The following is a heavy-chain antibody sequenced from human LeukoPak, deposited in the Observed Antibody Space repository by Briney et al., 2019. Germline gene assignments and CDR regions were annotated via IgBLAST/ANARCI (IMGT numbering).Heavy chain of an antibody. J-gene: IGHJ4*02. V-gene: IGHV3-7*03. CDR2: TREDGSEK. CDR1: GFTFSTYW. CDR3: ARDFGSGWYPY. Sequence: GGSLRLSCTASGFTFSTYWMSWVRQAPGKGLEWVANTREDGSEKYYVDSVKGRFTISRDNSKNTLYLQMNSLRSEDTAVYYCARDFGSGWYPYWGQGTLVTVSS. D-gene: IGHD6-19*01.